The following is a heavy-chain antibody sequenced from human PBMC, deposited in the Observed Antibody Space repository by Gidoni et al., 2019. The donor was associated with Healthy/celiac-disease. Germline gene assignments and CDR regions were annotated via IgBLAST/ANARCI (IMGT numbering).Heavy chain of an antibody. CDR2: ISAYNGNT. D-gene: IGHD3-22*01. CDR3: ARDPQTSYYYDSSGYYFDY. V-gene: IGHV1-18*01. CDR1: GYTFTSYG. J-gene: IGHJ4*02. Sequence: QVQLVQSGAEVKKPGASVKVSCKASGYTFTSYGISWVRQAPGQGLEWMGWISAYNGNTNYAQKLQGRVTMTTDTSTSTAYMELRSLRSDDTAVYYCARDPQTSYYYDSSGYYFDYWGQGTLVTVSS.